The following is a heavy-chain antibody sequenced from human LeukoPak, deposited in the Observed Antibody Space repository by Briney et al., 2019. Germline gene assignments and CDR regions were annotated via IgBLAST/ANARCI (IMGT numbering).Heavy chain of an antibody. CDR1: GFTFSSYW. CDR2: IKQDGSEK. Sequence: GGSLRLSCAASGFTFSSYWMGWVRQAPGKGLEWVANIKQDGSEKYYVDSVKGRFTISRDNAKNSLYLQMNSLRAEDTAVYYCAKEAATITDLVDYWGQGTLVTVSS. D-gene: IGHD5-12*01. J-gene: IGHJ4*02. V-gene: IGHV3-7*03. CDR3: AKEAATITDLVDY.